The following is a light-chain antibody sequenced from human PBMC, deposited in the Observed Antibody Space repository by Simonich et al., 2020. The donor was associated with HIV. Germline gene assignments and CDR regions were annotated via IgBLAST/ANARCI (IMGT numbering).Light chain of an antibody. CDR3: SSYTSSITLSV. CDR1: SSTVVSYDL. V-gene: IGLV2-14*02. CDR2: EGS. J-gene: IGLJ2*01. Sequence: QSALTQPASVSGSPGQSITISCTGTSSTVVSYDLVSWYQQHPGKAPKLVIYEGSKRPSGVSNRFSGYKSGNTASLTISGLQAEDEADYYCSSYTSSITLSVFGGGTKLTVL.